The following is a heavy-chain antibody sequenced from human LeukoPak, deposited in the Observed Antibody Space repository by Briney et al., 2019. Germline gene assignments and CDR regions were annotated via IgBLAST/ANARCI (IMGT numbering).Heavy chain of an antibody. D-gene: IGHD3-22*01. CDR3: ARSLTYYYDNSGYYGYYYYGMDV. V-gene: IGHV3-21*01. J-gene: IGHJ6*02. CDR2: ISSSSSYI. CDR1: GFTFSSYS. Sequence: GGSLRLSCAASGFTFSSYSMNWVRQAPGKGLEWVSSISSSSSYIYYADSVKGRFTISRDNAKNSLYLQMNSLRAEDTAVYYCARSLTYYYDNSGYYGYYYYGMDVWGQGTTVTVSS.